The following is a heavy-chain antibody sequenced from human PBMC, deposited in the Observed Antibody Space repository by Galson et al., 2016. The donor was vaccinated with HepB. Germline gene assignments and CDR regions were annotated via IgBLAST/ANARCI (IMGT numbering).Heavy chain of an antibody. Sequence: TLSLTCTVSGASISSYNYFYSWVRQHPGKGLEWIGYIYPSGSTYYNPSPRSRVSISIDTSKNQFSLRLSSVTAADTAVYFCARETVATYTFDYWGQGTLVTVSS. V-gene: IGHV4-31*03. J-gene: IGHJ4*02. CDR1: GASISSYNYF. CDR3: ARETVATYTFDY. CDR2: IYPSGST. D-gene: IGHD2-2*02.